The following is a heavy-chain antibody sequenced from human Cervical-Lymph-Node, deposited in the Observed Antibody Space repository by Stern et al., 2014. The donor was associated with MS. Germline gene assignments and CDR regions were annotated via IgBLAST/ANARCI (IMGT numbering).Heavy chain of an antibody. V-gene: IGHV7-4-1*02. D-gene: IGHD3/OR15-3a*01. J-gene: IGHJ1*01. Sequence: QVQLVQSGSELKKPGASVKISCKASGYTFTGYAMNWVRQAPGQGLEWMGWINTNTENPTYARDFTGRFVFSLDTSVSSAYLQIRSLKAEDSAVYYCARSTAWNDLDSWGQGTLVTVSS. CDR2: INTNTENP. CDR1: GYTFTGYA. CDR3: ARSTAWNDLDS.